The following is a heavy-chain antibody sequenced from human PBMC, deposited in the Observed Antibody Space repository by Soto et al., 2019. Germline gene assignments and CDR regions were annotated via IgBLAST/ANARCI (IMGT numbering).Heavy chain of an antibody. CDR3: ARAIRGYSFDN. J-gene: IGHJ4*02. D-gene: IGHD5-18*01. CDR1: GYMFTSYA. CDR2: ISVGSDDT. Sequence: ASVKVSGKASGYMFTSYALHWMRQAPGQRLEWMGWISVGSDDTKYSQKFQGRVTITRDTSASTVYMELRSLRSEDTAVYYCARAIRGYSFDNWGQGTLVTVSS. V-gene: IGHV1-3*01.